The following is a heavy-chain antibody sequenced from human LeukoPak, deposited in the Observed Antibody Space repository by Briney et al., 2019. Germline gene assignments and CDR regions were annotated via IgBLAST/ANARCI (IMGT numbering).Heavy chain of an antibody. D-gene: IGHD3-22*01. CDR3: ASTYHYDSSGYYPSPYFDY. CDR1: GGSISSGGYS. V-gene: IGHV4-30-2*01. Sequence: PSETLSLTCAVSGGSISSGGYSWSWIRQPPGKGLEWIGYIYHSGSTYYNPSLKSRVTISVDRSKNQFSLKLSSVTAADTAVYYCASTYHYDSSGYYPSPYFDYWGQGTLVTVSS. J-gene: IGHJ4*02. CDR2: IYHSGST.